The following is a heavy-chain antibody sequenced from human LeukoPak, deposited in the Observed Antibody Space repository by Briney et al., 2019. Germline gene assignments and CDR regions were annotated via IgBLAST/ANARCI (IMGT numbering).Heavy chain of an antibody. CDR2: IWYDGSNK. CDR1: GFTFSSYG. D-gene: IGHD4-17*01. J-gene: IGHJ6*03. CDR3: AKGTDPTGDYMDV. Sequence: PGRSLRLSCAASGFTFSSYGMHWVRQAPGKGLEWVAVIWYDGSNKYYVDSVKGRFTISRDNFKNTLYLQMNSLRAEDTAVYYCAKGTDPTGDYMDVWGKGTTVTVSS. V-gene: IGHV3-33*06.